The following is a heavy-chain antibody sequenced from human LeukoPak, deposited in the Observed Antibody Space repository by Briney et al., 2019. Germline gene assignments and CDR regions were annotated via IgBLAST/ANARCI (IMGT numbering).Heavy chain of an antibody. CDR3: ARDGPRLVGTIFGVDRSGGYYMDV. Sequence: ASVKVSCKASGYTFTSYYMHWVRQAPGQGLEWMGIINPSGGSTSYAQKFQGRVTMTRDVSTSTVYMELSSLRSEDTAVYYCARDGPRLVGTIFGVDRSGGYYMDVWGKGTMVTVSS. D-gene: IGHD3-3*01. J-gene: IGHJ6*03. CDR2: INPSGGST. V-gene: IGHV1-46*01. CDR1: GYTFTSYY.